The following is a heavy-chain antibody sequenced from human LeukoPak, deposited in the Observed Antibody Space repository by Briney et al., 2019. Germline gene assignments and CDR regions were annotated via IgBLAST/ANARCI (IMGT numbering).Heavy chain of an antibody. CDR2: IYYSGST. V-gene: IGHV4-39*01. CDR1: GGSISSSSYY. J-gene: IGHJ5*02. D-gene: IGHD2-2*01. Sequence: SETLSLTCTVSGGSISSSSYYWGWIRQPPGKGLEWIGSIYYSGSTYYNPSLKSRVTISVDTSKNQFSLKLSSVTAADTAVYYCARHQSREYQLLSSNNWFDPWGQGTLVTASS. CDR3: ARHQSREYQLLSSNNWFDP.